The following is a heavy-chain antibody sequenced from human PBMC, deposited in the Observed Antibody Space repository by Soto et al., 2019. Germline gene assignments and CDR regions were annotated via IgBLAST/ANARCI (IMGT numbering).Heavy chain of an antibody. Sequence: EVKLLESGGGLVQPGGSLRLSCAASGFSFSRYLMTWVRQTPGQGLEWVSSISGRGDATYYADSVKGRFTISRDNSNNTLFLQMNSLGADDSAVYYCAKDPILTTPPLFDPWGQGTLVTVSS. V-gene: IGHV3-23*01. CDR2: ISGRGDAT. CDR3: AKDPILTTPPLFDP. D-gene: IGHD3-9*01. J-gene: IGHJ5*02. CDR1: GFSFSRYL.